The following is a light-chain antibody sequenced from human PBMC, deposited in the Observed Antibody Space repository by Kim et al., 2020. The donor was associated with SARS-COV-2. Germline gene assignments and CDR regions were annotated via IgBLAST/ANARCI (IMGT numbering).Light chain of an antibody. V-gene: IGKV1-5*01. CDR2: DAS. Sequence: ASIGDSVTITCRASRSISDWLAWYQQKPGQAPKLLMYDASRLESGVPSRFSGSGSGTEFILTISSLQTDDFATYYCQQYKRYPWTFGQGTKVDIK. CDR3: QQYKRYPWT. CDR1: RSISDW. J-gene: IGKJ1*01.